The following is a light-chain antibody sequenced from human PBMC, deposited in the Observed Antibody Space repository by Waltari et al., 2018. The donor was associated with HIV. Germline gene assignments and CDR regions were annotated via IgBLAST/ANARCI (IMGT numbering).Light chain of an antibody. CDR2: CAS. CDR1: RRVSSHF. Sequence: EIVLTQSPGPLSLSPGERATLSCRASRRVSSHFLAWYHQKVGQPPRLLMYCASSRSTGIPDRFSGSGSGTDFTLTIGGLEPEDSAVYDCQQYGTSPTFGGGTRVEIK. CDR3: QQYGTSPT. J-gene: IGKJ4*01. V-gene: IGKV3-20*01.